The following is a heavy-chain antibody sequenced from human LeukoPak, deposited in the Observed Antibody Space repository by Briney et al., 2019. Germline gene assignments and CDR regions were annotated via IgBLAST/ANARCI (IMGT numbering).Heavy chain of an antibody. Sequence: SQTLSLTCAISGDSVSRNSAAWYWIRQSPSRGLEWLGRTYYRSKWYNDYAVSVKSRININPDTSKNQFSLQLNSLIPEDTAVYYCVRDPDPFSRLSVFDIWGQGTMVTVSS. J-gene: IGHJ3*02. D-gene: IGHD3-16*02. V-gene: IGHV6-1*01. CDR1: GDSVSRNSAA. CDR2: TYYRSKWYN. CDR3: VRDPDPFSRLSVFDI.